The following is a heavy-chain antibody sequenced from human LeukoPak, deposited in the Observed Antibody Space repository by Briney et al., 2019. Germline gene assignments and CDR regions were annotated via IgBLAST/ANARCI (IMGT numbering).Heavy chain of an antibody. J-gene: IGHJ6*03. CDR3: ARGLLRGYYYYYMDV. Sequence: RPSETLSLTCAVYGGSFSGHYWSWIRQPPGKGLEWIGEINHSGSTNYNPSLKSRVTISADTSKNQFSLKLSSVTAADTAVYYCARGLLRGYYYYYMDVWGKGTTVTVSS. CDR1: GGSFSGHY. V-gene: IGHV4-34*01. CDR2: INHSGST. D-gene: IGHD3-10*01.